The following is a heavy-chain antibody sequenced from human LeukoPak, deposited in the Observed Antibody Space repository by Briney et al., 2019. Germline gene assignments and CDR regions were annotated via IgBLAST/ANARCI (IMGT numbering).Heavy chain of an antibody. D-gene: IGHD6-6*01. V-gene: IGHV5-51*01. CDR1: GYSFTSYW. Sequence: GESLKISCTGSGYSFTSYWIGRVRQMPGKGLEWMGIIYPGDSDTRYSPSFQGRVTISADKSISTAYPQWSSLKASDTAMYYCARTSIAARLPYNWFDPWGQGTLVTVSS. CDR2: IYPGDSDT. CDR3: ARTSIAARLPYNWFDP. J-gene: IGHJ5*02.